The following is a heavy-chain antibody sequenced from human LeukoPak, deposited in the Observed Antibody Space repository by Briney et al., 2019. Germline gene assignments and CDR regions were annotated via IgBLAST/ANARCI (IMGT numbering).Heavy chain of an antibody. CDR1: GFTFISYS. D-gene: IGHD1-26*01. CDR3: GRWGSGATRAFDI. CDR2: ISSGSGTI. J-gene: IGHJ3*02. Sequence: GALILSCAASGFTFISYSMNWVRQAPGKGLEWVSHISSGSGTIYYANSVKGRFTISRDNAKNSLYLQMNSLRAEDTAVYYCGRWGSGATRAFDIWGQGTMVTVSS. V-gene: IGHV3-48*01.